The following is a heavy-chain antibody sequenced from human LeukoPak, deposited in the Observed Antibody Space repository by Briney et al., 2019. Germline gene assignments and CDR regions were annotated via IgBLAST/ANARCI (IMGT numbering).Heavy chain of an antibody. CDR3: ARGVVDTAMVFGEGPNWFDP. CDR1: GGSISSHY. D-gene: IGHD5-18*01. V-gene: IGHV4-59*08. CDR2: IYYSGST. J-gene: IGHJ5*02. Sequence: PSETLSLTCIVSGGSISSHYWSWIRQPPGKGLEWIGYIYYSGSTYYNPSLKSRVTISVDTSKNQFSLKLSSVTAADTAVYYCARGVVDTAMVFGEGPNWFDPWGQGTLVTVSS.